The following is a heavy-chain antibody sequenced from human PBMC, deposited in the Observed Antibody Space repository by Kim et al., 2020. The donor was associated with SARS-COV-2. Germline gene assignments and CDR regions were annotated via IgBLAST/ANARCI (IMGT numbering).Heavy chain of an antibody. D-gene: IGHD5-12*01. CDR1: GFTFSGSA. Sequence: GGSLRLSCAASGFTFSGSAMHWVRQASGKGLEWVGRIRSKANSYATAYAASVKGRFTISRDDSKNTAYLQMNSLKTEDTAVYYCTRRGGYDEGPLNFDYWGQGTLVTVSS. CDR2: IRSKANSYAT. V-gene: IGHV3-73*01. J-gene: IGHJ4*02. CDR3: TRRGGYDEGPLNFDY.